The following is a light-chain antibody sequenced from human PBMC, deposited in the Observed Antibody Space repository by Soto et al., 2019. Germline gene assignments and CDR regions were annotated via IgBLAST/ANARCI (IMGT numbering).Light chain of an antibody. V-gene: IGKV3-11*01. CDR1: QSVRSY. J-gene: IGKJ4*01. Sequence: EIVLTQSPATLSLSPGERASLSCRASQSVRSYLAWYQQKPGQAPRLLVYDASNRATGIPARFSGSGSGTDITLTISSLEPEDFAVYYCQQRSDWAGLTFGGGTKVEIK. CDR2: DAS. CDR3: QQRSDWAGLT.